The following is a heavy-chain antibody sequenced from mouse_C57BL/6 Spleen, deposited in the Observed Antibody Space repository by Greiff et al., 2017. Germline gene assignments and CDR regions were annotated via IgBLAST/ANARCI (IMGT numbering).Heavy chain of an antibody. J-gene: IGHJ1*03. CDR3: TRKLWYFDV. Sequence: QVQLQQSGAELVRPGASVTLSCKASGYTFTDYEMHWVKQTPVHGLEWIGAIDPETGGTAYNQKFKGKAILTADKSSSTAYMELRSLTSEDSAVYYCTRKLWYFDVWGTGTTGTGPS. V-gene: IGHV1-15*01. CDR2: IDPETGGT. CDR1: GYTFTDYE.